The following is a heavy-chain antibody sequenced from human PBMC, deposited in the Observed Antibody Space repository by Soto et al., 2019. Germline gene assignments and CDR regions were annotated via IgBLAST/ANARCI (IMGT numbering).Heavy chain of an antibody. V-gene: IGHV3-74*01. CDR2: INGDGSTT. CDR1: GFTFNSYW. J-gene: IGHJ4*02. D-gene: IGHD3-10*01. Sequence: EVHLVESGGGLVQPGGSLRLSCAASGFTFNSYWIHWVRQAPGEGLVWVSRINGDGSTTNYADSVKGRFASSRDNAKNTLYLQMNSLRAEDTAVYYCARGGSGAFYLDSWGQRTLVTVSS. CDR3: ARGGSGAFYLDS.